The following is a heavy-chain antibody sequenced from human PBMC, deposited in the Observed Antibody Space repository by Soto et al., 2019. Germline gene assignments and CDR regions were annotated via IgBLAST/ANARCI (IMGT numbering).Heavy chain of an antibody. CDR2: ISGGGGTA. D-gene: IGHD2-2*02. J-gene: IGHJ5*02. Sequence: PGGSLSLSCVASGFTFSSYAMSWVRQAPGKGLEWVSAISGGGGTAYYADSVKGRFTISRDNSKNTLYLQMTSLRAEDTAVYYCAKLDCSSTTCYTGGSWFDPWGQGTLVTVSS. CDR3: AKLDCSSTTCYTGGSWFDP. CDR1: GFTFSSYA. V-gene: IGHV3-23*01.